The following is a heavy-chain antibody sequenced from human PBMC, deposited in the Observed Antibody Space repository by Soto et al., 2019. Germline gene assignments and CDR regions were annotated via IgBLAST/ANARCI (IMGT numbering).Heavy chain of an antibody. CDR3: AREATSIAAAGTYAFDI. CDR2: ISAYNGNT. Sequence: ASVKVSCKASGYTFTSYGISWVRQAPGQGLEWMGWISAYNGNTNYAQKLQGRVTMTTDTSTSTAYMELRSLRSDDTAVYYCAREATSIAAAGTYAFDIWGQGTMVTV. J-gene: IGHJ3*02. V-gene: IGHV1-18*01. D-gene: IGHD6-13*01. CDR1: GYTFTSYG.